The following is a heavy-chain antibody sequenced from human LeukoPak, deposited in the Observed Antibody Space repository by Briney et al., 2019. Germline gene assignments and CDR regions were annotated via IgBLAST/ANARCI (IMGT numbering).Heavy chain of an antibody. D-gene: IGHD6-19*01. Sequence: GGSLRLSCAASGFTFSSYEMNWVRQAPGKGLEWVSYISSSGSTIYYADSVEGRFTISRDNAKNSLYLQMNSLRAEDTAVYYCARGYSSGPLSDDAFDIWGQGTMVTVSS. CDR2: ISSSGSTI. V-gene: IGHV3-48*03. J-gene: IGHJ3*02. CDR1: GFTFSSYE. CDR3: ARGYSSGPLSDDAFDI.